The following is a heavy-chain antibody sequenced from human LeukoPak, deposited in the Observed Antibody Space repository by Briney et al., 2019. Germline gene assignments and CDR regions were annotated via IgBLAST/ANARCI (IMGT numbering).Heavy chain of an antibody. V-gene: IGHV4-34*01. D-gene: IGHD2-21*02. J-gene: IGHJ4*02. CDR3: ARVPVTGILGRNFDY. CDR2: INHGGST. Sequence: PSETLSLTCAVFGGSSSEYYWTWIRQSPGKGLQWIGEINHGGSTKYNPSLKSRVTISVDTSKNQFSLKLSSVTAADTAVYYCARVPVTGILGRNFDYWGQGTLVTVSS. CDR1: GGSSSEYY.